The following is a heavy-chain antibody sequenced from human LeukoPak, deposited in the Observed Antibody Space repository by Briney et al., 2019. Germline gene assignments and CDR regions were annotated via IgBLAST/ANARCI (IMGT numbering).Heavy chain of an antibody. CDR1: GFTFSDYY. D-gene: IGHD6-19*01. Sequence: GSLRLSCAASGFTFSDYYMSWIRQAPGKGLEWVSYISSSSSYTNYADSVKGRFTISRDNAKNSLYLQMNSLRAEDTAVYYCARKSGWYGSYYYGMDVWGKGTTVTVSS. CDR2: ISSSSSYT. J-gene: IGHJ6*04. CDR3: ARKSGWYGSYYYGMDV. V-gene: IGHV3-11*06.